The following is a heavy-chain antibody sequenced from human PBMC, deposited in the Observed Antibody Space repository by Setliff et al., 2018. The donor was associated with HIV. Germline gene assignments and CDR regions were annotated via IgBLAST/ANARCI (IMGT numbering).Heavy chain of an antibody. CDR3: ARAMNHYGSGTFEYCYYMDV. Sequence: PGGSLRLSCAASGFTFSSYWMHWVRQAPGKGLVWVSRIPGDGSTTAYADSVKGRFTISRDNAKKSMYLQMNSLRGEDTAVYYCARAMNHYGSGTFEYCYYMDVWGKGTTVTVSS. CDR1: GFTFSSYW. V-gene: IGHV3-74*01. CDR2: IPGDGSTT. J-gene: IGHJ6*03. D-gene: IGHD3-10*01.